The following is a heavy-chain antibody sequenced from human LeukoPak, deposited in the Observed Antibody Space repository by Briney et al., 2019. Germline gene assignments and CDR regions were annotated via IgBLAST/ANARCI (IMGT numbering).Heavy chain of an antibody. CDR3: ASSRGVIPFDY. CDR2: MNQDGSEK. Sequence: GGSLRLSCAASSFTFSNYWMNWVRQAPGKGLEWVANMNQDGSEKYYLDSVKGRFTISRDNAKNSLYLQMNSLRAEDTAVYYCASSRGVIPFDYWGQGTLVTVSS. J-gene: IGHJ4*02. V-gene: IGHV3-7*01. CDR1: SFTFSNYW. D-gene: IGHD3-10*01.